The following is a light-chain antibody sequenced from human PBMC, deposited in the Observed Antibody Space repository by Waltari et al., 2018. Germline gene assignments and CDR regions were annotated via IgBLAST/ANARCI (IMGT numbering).Light chain of an antibody. CDR2: AVS. Sequence: DIQLTQSPSFLSASVGDRVTISCRASQGIRSYLAWHQHKPGKAPKLLIYAVSTLQSGVPSRFSGSGSGTEFTLTISSLQPEDFATYYCQQLSIYPLTFGQGTRLEIK. CDR3: QQLSIYPLT. CDR1: QGIRSY. V-gene: IGKV1-9*01. J-gene: IGKJ5*01.